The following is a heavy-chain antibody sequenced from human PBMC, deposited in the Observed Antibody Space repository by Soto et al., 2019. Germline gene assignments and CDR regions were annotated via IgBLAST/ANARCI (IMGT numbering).Heavy chain of an antibody. CDR3: ARVQYSSSWYACYYDYGMDV. V-gene: IGHV1-8*01. D-gene: IGHD6-13*01. Sequence: QVQLVQSGAEVKKPGASVKVSCKASVYTFTSYDINWVRQATGQGLEWMGWMNPNSGNTGYAQKFQGRVTMTRNTAISTAYMELSSLRSEETAVYYCARVQYSSSWYACYYDYGMDVWGQGTTVTASS. J-gene: IGHJ6*02. CDR1: VYTFTSYD. CDR2: MNPNSGNT.